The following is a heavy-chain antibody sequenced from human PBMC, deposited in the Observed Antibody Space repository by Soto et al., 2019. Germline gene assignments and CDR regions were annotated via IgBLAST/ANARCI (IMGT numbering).Heavy chain of an antibody. Sequence: QVQLQEPGPRLVEPSHTLSLTCTVSGASISNGYYSWSWIRQSPGTGLEWIGHIPSGGTTYSNPSLKSRLTISVDMSKKQSSLKLSSLTAADTAVYYCARGPSGDKVDYWGQGTLVTVSS. CDR2: IPSGGTT. V-gene: IGHV4-30-4*01. CDR3: ARGPSGDKVDY. J-gene: IGHJ4*02. CDR1: GASISNGYYS. D-gene: IGHD1-26*01.